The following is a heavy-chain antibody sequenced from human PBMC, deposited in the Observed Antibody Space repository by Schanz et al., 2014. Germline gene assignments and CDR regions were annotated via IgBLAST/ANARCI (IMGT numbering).Heavy chain of an antibody. V-gene: IGHV3-23*01. CDR2: MSGSGSTA. Sequence: EVQLLESGGGLVQPGGSLRLSCVASGFTFFGSFAMSWVRQAPGKGLEWVSGMSGSGSTADYADSVKGRFTISRDNSRKTLYLQMNSLRADDTAIYFCARDEGRDGYNLAFDVWGQGTLVTVSS. D-gene: IGHD2-21*01. CDR1: GFTFFGSFA. CDR3: ARDEGRDGYNLAFDV. J-gene: IGHJ3*01.